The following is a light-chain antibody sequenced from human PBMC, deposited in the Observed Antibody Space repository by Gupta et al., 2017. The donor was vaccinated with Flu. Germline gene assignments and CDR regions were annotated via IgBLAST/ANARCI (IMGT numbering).Light chain of an antibody. CDR2: GNS. CDR1: SSNIGAGYD. Sequence: SVLTQPPSVSGAPGQRVTTSCTGRSSNIGAGYDVHWYQQLPGTAPKLLIYGNSNRPSGVPDRFSGSKSGTSASLAITGLQAEDEADYYCQSYDSSLSGHVVFGGGTKLTVL. J-gene: IGLJ2*01. CDR3: QSYDSSLSGHVV. V-gene: IGLV1-40*01.